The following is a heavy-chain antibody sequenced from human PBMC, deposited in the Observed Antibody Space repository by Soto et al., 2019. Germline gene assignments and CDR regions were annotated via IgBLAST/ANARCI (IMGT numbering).Heavy chain of an antibody. Sequence: GGSLRLSCAASGFTFSSYDMHWVRQATGKGLEWVSAIGTAGDTYYPGSVKGRFTISRENAKNSLYLQMNSLRAGDTAVYYCARGGSSWYYYYGMDVWGQGTTVTVSS. CDR1: GFTFSSYD. J-gene: IGHJ6*02. D-gene: IGHD6-13*01. CDR3: ARGGSSWYYYYGMDV. CDR2: IGTAGDT. V-gene: IGHV3-13*01.